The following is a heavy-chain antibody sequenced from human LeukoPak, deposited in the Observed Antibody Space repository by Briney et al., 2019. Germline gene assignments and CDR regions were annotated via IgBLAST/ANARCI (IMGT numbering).Heavy chain of an antibody. V-gene: IGHV1-2*02. D-gene: IGHD4-17*01. Sequence: ASVKVSCKASGYTFTGYYMHWVRQAPGQGLEWVGWINPNSGGTNYAQKFQGRVTMTRDTSISTAYMELSRLRSADTAVYYCARQTTVTRGGAFDIWGQGTMVTVSS. CDR1: GYTFTGYY. CDR2: INPNSGGT. CDR3: ARQTTVTRGGAFDI. J-gene: IGHJ3*02.